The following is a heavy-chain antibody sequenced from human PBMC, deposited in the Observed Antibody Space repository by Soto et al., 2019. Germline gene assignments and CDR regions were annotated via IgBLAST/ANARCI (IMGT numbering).Heavy chain of an antibody. D-gene: IGHD6-19*01. J-gene: IGHJ4*02. CDR2: ISGSGGST. CDR3: ARRSSGWYFDY. Sequence: EVQLLESGGGLVQPGGSLRLSCAASGFTFSSYAMNWVRQGPGKGLEWVSVISGSGGSTYYADCVKGRFTNSRDNSKNTLYRQMNSLRAEDTAVYYGARRSSGWYFDYWGQGTLVTVSS. V-gene: IGHV3-23*01. CDR1: GFTFSSYA.